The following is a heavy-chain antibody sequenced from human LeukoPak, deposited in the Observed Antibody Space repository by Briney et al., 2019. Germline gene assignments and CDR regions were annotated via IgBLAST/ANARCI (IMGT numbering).Heavy chain of an antibody. CDR1: GFTFSSYS. J-gene: IGHJ4*02. D-gene: IGHD3-10*01. CDR3: ARDSWFGES. CDR2: ITNSGGHT. V-gene: IGHV3-64*01. Sequence: GGSLRLSCAASGFTFSSYSMYWVRQAPGKGLEYVSAITNSGGHTYYANSVKGRFTISRDNSNNTLYLQMGSLRPEDTAMYHCARDSWFGESWGQGTLVTVST.